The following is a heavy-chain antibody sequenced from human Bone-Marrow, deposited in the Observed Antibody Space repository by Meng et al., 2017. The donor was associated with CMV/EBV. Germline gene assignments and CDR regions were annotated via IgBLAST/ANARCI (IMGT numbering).Heavy chain of an antibody. Sequence: SVKVSCKASGGTFSTYSISWVRQAPGQGLEWMGRIIPMNGITNYAQKFQGRVTITADKSTSTAFMDLSSLRGDDTAVYYCARDGNWAPGNVWGQGTTVTVSS. CDR2: IIPMNGIT. D-gene: IGHD4-23*01. J-gene: IGHJ6*02. V-gene: IGHV1-69*04. CDR3: ARDGNWAPGNV. CDR1: GGTFSTYS.